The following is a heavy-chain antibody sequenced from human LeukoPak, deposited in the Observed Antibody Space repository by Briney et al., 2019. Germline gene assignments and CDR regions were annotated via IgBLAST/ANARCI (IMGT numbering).Heavy chain of an antibody. J-gene: IGHJ5*02. CDR3: ARDYYGP. Sequence: SETLSLTCTVSGGSISSSSYYWGWIRQPPGKGLEWIGRIYTSGSTNYNPSLKSRVTMSVDTSKNQFSLKLSSVTAADTAVYYCARDYYGPWGQGTLVTVSS. V-gene: IGHV4-39*07. D-gene: IGHD3-10*01. CDR2: IYTSGST. CDR1: GGSISSSSYY.